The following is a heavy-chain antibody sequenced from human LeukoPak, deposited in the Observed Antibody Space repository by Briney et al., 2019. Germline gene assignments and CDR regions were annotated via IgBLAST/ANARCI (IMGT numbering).Heavy chain of an antibody. CDR3: ARLFFFSYFDH. V-gene: IGHV4-59*05. D-gene: IGHD2-21*01. CDR1: GGSISSYY. CDR2: IFHSGST. Sequence: SETLSLTCTVSGGSISSYYWSWIRQPPGKGLEWIGSIFHSGSTYYNPSLRSRVTISVDTSKNQFSLKLTSVTAADTAVYYCARLFFFSYFDHWGQGTLITVSS. J-gene: IGHJ4*02.